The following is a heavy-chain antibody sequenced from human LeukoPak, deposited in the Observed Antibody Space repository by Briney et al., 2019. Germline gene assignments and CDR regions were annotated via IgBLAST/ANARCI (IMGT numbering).Heavy chain of an antibody. V-gene: IGHV3-7*01. CDR2: IKEDGSIE. Sequence: GGSLRLSCAASGFAFSKYWMSWVRQAPGKGLEWVANIKEDGSIEDYADSVKGRLTVSRDNAKNSLYLQMNSLRVEDTAVYYCVSQQLAPPWGQGTLVTVSS. D-gene: IGHD5-24*01. J-gene: IGHJ5*02. CDR3: VSQQLAPP. CDR1: GFAFSKYW.